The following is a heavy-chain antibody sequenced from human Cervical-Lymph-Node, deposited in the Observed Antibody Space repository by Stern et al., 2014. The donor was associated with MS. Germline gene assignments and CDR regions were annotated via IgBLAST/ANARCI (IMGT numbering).Heavy chain of an antibody. V-gene: IGHV1-69*01. Sequence: QVQLVQSGAEVKKPGSSVKVSCKASGGTFSNYATSWVRQAPGQGLEWMGGIVPLVGKPNYAQKFQGRVTITADESTSTAYMDLSSLRSEDTAVYYCASPLTATSVPFGYYGMDVWGQGTTVTVS. CDR3: ASPLTATSVPFGYYGMDV. D-gene: IGHD4-17*01. J-gene: IGHJ6*02. CDR2: IVPLVGKP. CDR1: GGTFSNYA.